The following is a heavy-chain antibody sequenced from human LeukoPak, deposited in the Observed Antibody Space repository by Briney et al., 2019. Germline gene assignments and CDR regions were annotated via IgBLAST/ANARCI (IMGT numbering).Heavy chain of an antibody. CDR2: IKSKTDGGTT. CDR3: TTDMAELRYFDWLAGFDAFDI. J-gene: IGHJ3*02. V-gene: IGHV3-15*01. CDR1: GFTFSNAW. Sequence: GGSLRLSCAASGFTFSNAWMSWVRQAPGKGLEWVGRIKSKTDGGTTDYAAPVKGRFTISRDDSKNTLYLQMNSLKTEDTAVYYCTTDMAELRYFDWLAGFDAFDIWGQGTMVTVSS. D-gene: IGHD3-9*01.